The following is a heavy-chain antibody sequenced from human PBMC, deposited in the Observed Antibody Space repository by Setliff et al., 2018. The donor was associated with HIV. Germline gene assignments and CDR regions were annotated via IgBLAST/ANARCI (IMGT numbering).Heavy chain of an antibody. CDR3: AKKSLLGLQD. Sequence: GGSLRLSCAASGFSFNEYGMHWVRQAPGKGLEWVAVISFDGANKYYANSVEGRFTITRDNSKNTVSLQMNRLTFEDTAVYYCAKKSLLGLQDWGQGSLVTVSS. CDR2: ISFDGANK. V-gene: IGHV3-30*18. J-gene: IGHJ1*01. CDR1: GFSFNEYG.